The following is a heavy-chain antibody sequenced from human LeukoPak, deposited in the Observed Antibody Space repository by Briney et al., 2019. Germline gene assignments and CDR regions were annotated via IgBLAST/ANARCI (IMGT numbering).Heavy chain of an antibody. CDR1: GGSISSSSYY. V-gene: IGHV4-31*03. CDR2: IYYSGTT. J-gene: IGHJ6*02. D-gene: IGHD2-2*01. Sequence: SETLSLTCTVSGGSISSSSYYWSWIRQHPGKDLEWIGYIYYSGTTDYNPSLESRVIISRDTSKNQFSLKLSSVTAADTAVYYCARVSFHCSSTSCYSNNYYYYGMDVWGQGTTVTVSS. CDR3: ARVSFHCSSTSCYSNNYYYYGMDV.